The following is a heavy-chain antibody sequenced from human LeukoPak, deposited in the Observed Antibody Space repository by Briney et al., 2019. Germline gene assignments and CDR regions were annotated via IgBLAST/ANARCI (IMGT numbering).Heavy chain of an antibody. J-gene: IGHJ4*02. CDR2: IGTAGDT. V-gene: IGHV3-13*04. Sequence: GGSLRLSCAASGFXFSSCDIHWVRQPTGKGLEWVSGIGTAGDTHYVDSVKGRFTISRDNSKNTLYLQMSSLRAEDTAVYYCVVQDIVVVVVSFIDYWGQGTLVTVSS. D-gene: IGHD2-15*01. CDR3: VVQDIVVVVVSFIDY. CDR1: GFXFSSCD.